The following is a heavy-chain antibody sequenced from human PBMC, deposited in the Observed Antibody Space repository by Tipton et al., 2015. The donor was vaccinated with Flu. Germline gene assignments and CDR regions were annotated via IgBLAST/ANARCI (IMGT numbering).Heavy chain of an antibody. J-gene: IGHJ4*02. CDR3: ARLSYYDVDLKNFYFDH. V-gene: IGHV4-39*01. CDR2: IYPSGTT. Sequence: GLVKPSETLSLTCTVSSGSIRSINYFCAWIRQPPGKGLELIGSIYPSGTTYYNPSLKSRVTISVDTSKSQFSLMLRSLTAADTAVYYCARLSYYDVDLKNFYFDHWGQGALVTVSS. D-gene: IGHD3-10*02. CDR1: SGSIRSINYF.